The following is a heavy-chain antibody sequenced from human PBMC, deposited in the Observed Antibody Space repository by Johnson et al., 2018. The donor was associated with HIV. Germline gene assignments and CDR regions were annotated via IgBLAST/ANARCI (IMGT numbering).Heavy chain of an antibody. CDR1: GFTFNNAW. CDR3: ARAPRPDAFDI. CDR2: IKSQTDGGTT. Sequence: VQLVESGGGLVQPGGSLRLSCAASGFTFNNAWMSWVRQTPGKGLVWVGRIKSQTDGGTTDYAAPVKGRITISRDDSKNTLYLQMNSLRAEDTAVYYCARAPRPDAFDIWGQGTMVTVSA. J-gene: IGHJ3*02. V-gene: IGHV3-15*01.